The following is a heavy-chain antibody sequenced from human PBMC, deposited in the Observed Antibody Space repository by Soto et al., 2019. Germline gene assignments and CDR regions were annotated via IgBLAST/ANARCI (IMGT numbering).Heavy chain of an antibody. CDR3: ASLDSSGSLDY. CDR2: IYYTGST. V-gene: IGHV4-61*01. J-gene: IGHJ4*02. Sequence: LSLTCTVSGDSISSGSYYWSWVRQPPGKGLECIGYIYYTGSTNYKTSLSSRVTISVDTSKNQFSLKLNSVAAADTAVYYCASLDSSGSLDYWGQGTLVTVSS. CDR1: GDSISSGSYY. D-gene: IGHD3-22*01.